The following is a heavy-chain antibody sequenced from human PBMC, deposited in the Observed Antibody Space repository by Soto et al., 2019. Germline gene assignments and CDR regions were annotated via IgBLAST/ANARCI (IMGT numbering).Heavy chain of an antibody. CDR3: ARSSGGVFGIIIEGSNGLAP. J-gene: IGHJ5*02. CDR2: INPNGGST. CDR1: AETMSVDH. D-gene: IGHD3-16*02. V-gene: IGHV1-46*01. Sequence: ASLKRYWKAPAETMSVDHVHWGRQAPRHGLEWMGIINPNGGSTRFAQTFQGRITMTTDTSTSTVYMELRSLRSEDTAVYYCARSSGGVFGIIIEGSNGLAPWVQGSLVPV.